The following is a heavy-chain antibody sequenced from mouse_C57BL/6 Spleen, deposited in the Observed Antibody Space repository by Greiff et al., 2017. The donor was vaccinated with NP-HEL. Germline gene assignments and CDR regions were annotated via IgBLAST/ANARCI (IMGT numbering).Heavy chain of an antibody. CDR1: GYTFTSYW. D-gene: IGHD2-5*01. Sequence: VQLQQSGAELVKPGASVKLSCKASGYTFTSYWMQWVKQRPGQGLEWIGEIDPSDSYTNYNQKFKGKATLTVDTSSSTAYMQLSSLTSEDSAVYYCARGDYSNYPFAYWGQGTLVTVSA. CDR2: IDPSDSYT. CDR3: ARGDYSNYPFAY. J-gene: IGHJ3*01. V-gene: IGHV1-50*01.